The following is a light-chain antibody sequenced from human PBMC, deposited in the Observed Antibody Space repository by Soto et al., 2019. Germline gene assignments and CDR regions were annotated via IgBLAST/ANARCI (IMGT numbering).Light chain of an antibody. J-gene: IGKJ4*01. CDR2: GAS. Sequence: EIVMTQSPATLSVSPGERATLSCRASQSVSSNLAWYQQKPGQAPRLLIYGASNRATGIPARFRGSGSGTDFTLTISSLEPEDFAVYYCQQRGNWPSLTFGGGTKVDIK. CDR3: QQRGNWPSLT. CDR1: QSVSSN. V-gene: IGKV3-11*01.